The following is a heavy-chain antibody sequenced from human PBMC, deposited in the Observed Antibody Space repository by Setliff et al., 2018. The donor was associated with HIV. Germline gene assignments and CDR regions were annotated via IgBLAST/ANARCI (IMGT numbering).Heavy chain of an antibody. Sequence: GAAVQVSSKASGYTFTTSGISWVRQAPGHGVAWMGWINPNFGHTKYAQKFLDSVNRTIDTATSRADMELRSLRSDDTAVYYCATGEATLNTPLDYWGQGTLVTVSS. J-gene: IGHJ4*02. CDR3: ATGEATLNTPLDY. CDR1: GYTFTTSG. V-gene: IGHV1-18*04. D-gene: IGHD5-18*01. CDR2: INPNFGHT.